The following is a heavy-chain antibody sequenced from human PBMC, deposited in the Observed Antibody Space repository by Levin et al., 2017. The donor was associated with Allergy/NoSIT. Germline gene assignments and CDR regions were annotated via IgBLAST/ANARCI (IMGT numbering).Heavy chain of an antibody. J-gene: IGHJ4*02. CDR2: IYYSGSP. D-gene: IGHD3-3*01. Sequence: SETLSLTCTVSGGPIHSYYWAWIRQPPGKGLELLGYIYYSGSPNYNPALQSRVTISVDISKNQFFLTLSSVTAADTAIYYCARAWEWSLVLDSWGQGTLVTVSS. V-gene: IGHV4-59*01. CDR1: GGPIHSYY. CDR3: ARAWEWSLVLDS.